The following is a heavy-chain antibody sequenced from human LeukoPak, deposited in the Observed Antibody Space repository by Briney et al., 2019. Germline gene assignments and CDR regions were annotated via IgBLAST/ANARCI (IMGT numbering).Heavy chain of an antibody. V-gene: IGHV4-39*07. CDR2: VSYSGNT. D-gene: IGHD2-15*01. CDR1: GGSISRSSYY. CDR3: ARVSCGGNCYSLIGAFDI. Sequence: SETLSLTCTVSGGSISRSSYYWGWIRQTPGMGLEWIGSVSYSGNTDYNPSLKSRVTISVGTSKNLFSLRLTSVTAADTAVYYCARVSCGGNCYSLIGAFDIWGQGTMVTVSS. J-gene: IGHJ3*02.